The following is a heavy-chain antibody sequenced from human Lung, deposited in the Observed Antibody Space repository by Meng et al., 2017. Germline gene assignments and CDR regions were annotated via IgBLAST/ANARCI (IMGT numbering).Heavy chain of an antibody. CDR1: GYTFTNYA. J-gene: IGHJ4*02. CDR3: ARDIVVTFGELTTLDS. D-gene: IGHD2-21*01. CDR2: RHAGSENT. V-gene: IGHV1-3*01. Sequence: QVHLVQSGAEVKKPGASVKVSCKASGYTFTNYAMHWVRQAPGQGLEWMGWRHAGSENTEYSQKFQGRVTLTRDTSATTAYMELRSLKSEDTAIYYCARDIVVTFGELTTLDSWGQGTLVTVSS.